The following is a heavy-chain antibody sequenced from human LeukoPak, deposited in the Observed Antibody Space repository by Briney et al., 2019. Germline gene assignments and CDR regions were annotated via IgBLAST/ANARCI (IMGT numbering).Heavy chain of an antibody. CDR3: ASGVEQQLASFDY. V-gene: IGHV1-69*05. CDR2: IIPIFGTA. D-gene: IGHD6-13*01. J-gene: IGHJ4*02. Sequence: SVKVSCKASGGTFSSYAISLVRQAPGQGLEWMGGIIPIFGTANYAQKFQGRVTITTDESTSTAYMELSSLRSEDTAVYYCASGVEQQLASFDYWGQGTLVTVSS. CDR1: GGTFSSYA.